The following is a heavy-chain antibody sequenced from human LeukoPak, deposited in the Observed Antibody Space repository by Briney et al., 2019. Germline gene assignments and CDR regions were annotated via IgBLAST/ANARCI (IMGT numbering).Heavy chain of an antibody. CDR2: IYHTGST. CDR3: AGPDHYDSSGYYYGGRGHAFDI. V-gene: IGHV4-59*01. CDR1: GDSIGSYY. D-gene: IGHD3-22*01. J-gene: IGHJ3*02. Sequence: SSETLSLTCTVSGDSIGSYYWTWIRQPPGKGLEWIGYIYHTGSTNNNPSLKSRVTISVDTSKNQFSLKLTSLTAADTAVYYCAGPDHYDSSGYYYGGRGHAFDIWGQGTMVTVSS.